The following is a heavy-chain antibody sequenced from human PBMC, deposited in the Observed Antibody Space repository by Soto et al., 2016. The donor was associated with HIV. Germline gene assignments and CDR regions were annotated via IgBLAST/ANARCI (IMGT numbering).Heavy chain of an antibody. CDR3: ARTNAFDF. J-gene: IGHJ3*01. CDR1: GGSIHSYH. Sequence: QVQLRESGPRLVTPSETLSLTCTVSGGSIHSYHWNWIRQPPGKGLEWIGCIYYSGATYYNPSLKSRVTISVDTSKNQFSLNLSSVTAADTAMYYCARTNAFDFWGQGTMVTVSS. V-gene: IGHV4-59*01. CDR2: IYYSGAT.